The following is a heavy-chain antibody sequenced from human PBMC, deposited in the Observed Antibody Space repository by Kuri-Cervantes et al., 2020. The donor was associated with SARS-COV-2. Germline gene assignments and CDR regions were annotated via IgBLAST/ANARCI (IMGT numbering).Heavy chain of an antibody. CDR2: ISSNGGST. D-gene: IGHD3-10*01. V-gene: IGHV3-64D*08. CDR1: GFTFSSYA. CDR3: VKDRSGSGSYYYYFDY. Sequence: GGSLRLSCSASGFTFSSYAMHWVRRAPGKGLEYVSAISSNGGSTYYADSVKGRFTISRDNSKNTLYLQMSSLRAEDTAVYYCVKDRSGSGSYYYYFDYWGQGTLVTVSS. J-gene: IGHJ4*02.